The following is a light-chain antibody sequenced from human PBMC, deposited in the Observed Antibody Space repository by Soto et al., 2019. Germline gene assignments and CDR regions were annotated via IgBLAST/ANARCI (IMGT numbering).Light chain of an antibody. Sequence: DIVITQSPLSLPFTPGEPASISCRASQILLHINGYNYLDWYLQKPGQSPQLLIYLGSNRASGVPDRFSGSGSGTDFTLKISRVEAEDVGVYYCMQALQTPWTFGQGTKVDIK. V-gene: IGKV2-28*01. CDR3: MQALQTPWT. CDR2: LGS. CDR1: QILLHINGYNY. J-gene: IGKJ1*01.